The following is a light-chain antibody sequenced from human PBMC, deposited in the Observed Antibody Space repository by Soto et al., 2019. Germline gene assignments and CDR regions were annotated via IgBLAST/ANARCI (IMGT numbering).Light chain of an antibody. Sequence: QSALTQVASVSASPGQSITISCTGTSSDVGGHNYVSWYQQHPGKAPKLMIYNVDYWPSGVSNRFSGSKSGNTASLTISGLQADDEAYYYCSSYADSSTVVFGGGTKLTVL. CDR3: SSYADSSTVV. CDR1: SSDVGGHNY. CDR2: NVD. J-gene: IGLJ2*01. V-gene: IGLV2-14*03.